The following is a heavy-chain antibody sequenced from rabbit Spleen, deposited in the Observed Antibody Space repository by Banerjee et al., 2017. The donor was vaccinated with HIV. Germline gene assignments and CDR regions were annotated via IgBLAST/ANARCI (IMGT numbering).Heavy chain of an antibody. V-gene: IGHV1S40*01. D-gene: IGHD7-1*01. CDR3: ARDTGVIGWNFNL. CDR2: IYAGSSSNT. Sequence: QSLEESGGGLVKPGASLTLTCKASGFSFNSGYDMCWVRQAPGKGLEWIACIYAGSSSNTYSATWAKGRFTISKTSSTTVTLQMTSLTAADTATYFCARDTGVIGWNFNLWGQGTLVTVS. J-gene: IGHJ4*01. CDR1: GFSFNSGYD.